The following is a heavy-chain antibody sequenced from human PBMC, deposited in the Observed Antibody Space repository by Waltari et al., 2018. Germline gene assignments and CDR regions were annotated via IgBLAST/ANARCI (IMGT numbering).Heavy chain of an antibody. CDR1: GDAISSYC. CDR2: IYYSGST. D-gene: IGHD6-19*01. Sequence: QVQLQEAGPGLVKPSETLSLSCTVFGDAISSYCGSWIRQSPGKGLEWIGFIYYSGSTNYNPSLKSRVTMSLDMSKKQFSLELTSVTAADTGVYYCARSRIAVAGFNYFDYWGQGTLVTVSS. V-gene: IGHV4-59*01. J-gene: IGHJ4*02. CDR3: ARSRIAVAGFNYFDY.